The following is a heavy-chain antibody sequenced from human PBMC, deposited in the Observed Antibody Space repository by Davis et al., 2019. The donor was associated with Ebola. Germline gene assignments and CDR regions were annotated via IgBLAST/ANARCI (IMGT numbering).Heavy chain of an antibody. D-gene: IGHD1-14*01. CDR2: VTVRGDRT. CDR1: GFTFNSHA. Sequence: GESLKISCAASGFTFNSHAMSWVRQAPGKGLEWVSIVTVRGDRTYYTDSVKGRFTISRDNSKDTLYLQMNSLRADDTAVYYCAKGGTIYYYYGMDVWGQGTTVTVSS. V-gene: IGHV3-23*01. J-gene: IGHJ6*02. CDR3: AKGGTIYYYYGMDV.